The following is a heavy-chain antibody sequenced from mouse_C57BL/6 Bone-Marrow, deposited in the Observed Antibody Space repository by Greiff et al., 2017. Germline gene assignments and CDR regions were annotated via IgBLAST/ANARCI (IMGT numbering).Heavy chain of an antibody. CDR1: GFNIKDDY. CDR3: TRIAY. CDR2: IDPENGDT. V-gene: IGHV14-4*01. Sequence: EVQLQQSGAELVRPGASVKLSCTASGFNIKDDYMHWVKQRPEQGLEWIGWIDPENGDTEYASKFQGKATIPVDKSSTTAYLQLSSLTSEDTAVYYCTRIAYWGQGTLVTVSA. J-gene: IGHJ3*01.